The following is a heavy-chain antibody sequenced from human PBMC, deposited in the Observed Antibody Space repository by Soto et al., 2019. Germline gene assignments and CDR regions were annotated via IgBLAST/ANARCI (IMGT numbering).Heavy chain of an antibody. Sequence: GESLKISCKGSGYSFTSYWISWVRQMPGKGLEWVGRIDPSDSYTNYSPSFQGHVTISADKSISTAYLQWSSLKASDTAMYYCAGTDPGFGEFGDDRWGQGTLVTVSS. CDR2: IDPSDSYT. V-gene: IGHV5-10-1*01. D-gene: IGHD3-10*01. J-gene: IGHJ4*02. CDR3: AGTDPGFGEFGDDR. CDR1: GYSFTSYW.